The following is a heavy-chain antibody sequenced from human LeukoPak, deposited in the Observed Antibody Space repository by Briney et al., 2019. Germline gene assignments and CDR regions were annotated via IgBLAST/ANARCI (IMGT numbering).Heavy chain of an antibody. D-gene: IGHD6-6*01. Sequence: GASLRLSCAASGFTFSSYAMSWVRQAPGKGLEWVSAFSGSGGSTYYADSVKGRFTISRDNSKNTLYLQMNSLRAEDTAVYYCAKSSRRYSSSPYGMDVWGQGTTVTVS. V-gene: IGHV3-23*01. CDR1: GFTFSSYA. CDR3: AKSSRRYSSSPYGMDV. CDR2: FSGSGGST. J-gene: IGHJ6*02.